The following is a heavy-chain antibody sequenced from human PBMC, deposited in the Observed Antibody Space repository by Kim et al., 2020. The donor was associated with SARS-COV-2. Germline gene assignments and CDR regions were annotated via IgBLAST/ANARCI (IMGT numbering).Heavy chain of an antibody. CDR3: VRGQQWLIKN. CDR1: GFTFDDYA. V-gene: IGHV3-43*02. CDR2: ISRDGGEI. J-gene: IGHJ4*02. Sequence: GGSLRLSGAASGFTFDDYAIQWVRQVPGKGLEWVSLISRDGGEIKYADSVKGRFTISRDNSKKSVYLQMNSLRSEDTALYYCVRGQQWLIKNWGQGTQVTVSS. D-gene: IGHD6-19*01.